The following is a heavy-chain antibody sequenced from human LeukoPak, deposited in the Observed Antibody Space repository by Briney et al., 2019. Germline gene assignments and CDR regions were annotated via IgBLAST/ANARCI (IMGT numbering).Heavy chain of an antibody. Sequence: SETLSLTCTVSGGSFSSGSYYWSWIRQPPGKGLEWIGYIYYSGSTNYNPSLKSRVTISVDTSKNQFSLKLSSVTAADTAMYYCARGGYCTNGVCYWLDYWGQGTLVTVSS. CDR3: ARGGYCTNGVCYWLDY. D-gene: IGHD2-8*01. V-gene: IGHV4-61*01. J-gene: IGHJ4*02. CDR1: GGSFSSGSYY. CDR2: IYYSGST.